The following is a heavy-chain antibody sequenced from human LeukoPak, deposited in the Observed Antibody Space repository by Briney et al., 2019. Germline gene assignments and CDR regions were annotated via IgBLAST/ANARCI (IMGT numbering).Heavy chain of an antibody. D-gene: IGHD3-10*01. Sequence: PGGYLRLSCADSGFTFSSYSMNWVRQAPGQGLEWVSYISSSSSTIYYAGSVKDRFTISRDNAKNSLYLQMNSLRGEDTAVYYCAGALWFGDHIGDYWGQGTLVTVSS. J-gene: IGHJ4*02. CDR3: AGALWFGDHIGDY. CDR1: GFTFSSYS. V-gene: IGHV3-48*04. CDR2: ISSSSSTI.